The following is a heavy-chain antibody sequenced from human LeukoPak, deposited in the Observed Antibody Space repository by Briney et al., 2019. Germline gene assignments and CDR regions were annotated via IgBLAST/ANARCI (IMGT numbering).Heavy chain of an antibody. CDR1: GFTFSSYS. CDR2: ISSSSSTI. Sequence: GGSLRLSCAASGFTFSSYSMNWVRQAPGKGLDWVSYISSSSSTIYYADSVKGRFTISRDNAKNSLYLQMNSLRAEDTAVYYCAREGMFSSSWRPSLVGYSFDYWGQGTLVTVSS. CDR3: AREGMFSSSWRPSLVGYSFDY. V-gene: IGHV3-48*04. D-gene: IGHD6-13*01. J-gene: IGHJ4*02.